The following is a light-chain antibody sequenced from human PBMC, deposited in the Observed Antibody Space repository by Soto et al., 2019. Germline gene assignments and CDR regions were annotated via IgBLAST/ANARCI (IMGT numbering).Light chain of an antibody. J-gene: IGKJ1*01. CDR2: KAS. V-gene: IGKV1-5*03. CDR1: QSIDTW. Sequence: DIQMTQSPSTLSASVGDRVTITCRASQSIDTWLAWNQQKPGKAPKVLVYKASSLQSGVPSRFSGSGFGTEFTLSISSLQPDDFATYYCQQYRAYWTFGQGTKVELK. CDR3: QQYRAYWT.